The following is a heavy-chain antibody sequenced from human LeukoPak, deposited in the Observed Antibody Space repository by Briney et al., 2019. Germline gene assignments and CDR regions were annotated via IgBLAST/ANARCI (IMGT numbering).Heavy chain of an antibody. CDR3: ARVSRGSVSYFDY. D-gene: IGHD1-26*01. V-gene: IGHV4-34*01. CDR1: GGSFSDYY. CDR2: ISHSGRT. Sequence: SETLSLTCAVYGGSFSDYYWSWIRQPPGKGLEWIGEISHSGRTNHNPSLKSRLTISVDTSKNQFSLRLSSVTAADTALYYCARVSRGSVSYFDYWGQGTLVTVSS. J-gene: IGHJ4*02.